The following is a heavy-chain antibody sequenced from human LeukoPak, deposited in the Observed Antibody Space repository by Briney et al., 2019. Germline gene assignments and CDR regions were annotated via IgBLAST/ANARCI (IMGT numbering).Heavy chain of an antibody. D-gene: IGHD6-13*01. Sequence: GGSLRLSCAASGFTFSDYWMSWVRQAPGKGLEWVANIKQDGSDKNYADSVKGRFTILRDNAKNSLYLQMNSPRAEDTAVYYCASPFRYQLLVPYWGQGTLVTVSS. CDR1: GFTFSDYW. CDR3: ASPFRYQLLVPY. V-gene: IGHV3-7*03. CDR2: IKQDGSDK. J-gene: IGHJ4*02.